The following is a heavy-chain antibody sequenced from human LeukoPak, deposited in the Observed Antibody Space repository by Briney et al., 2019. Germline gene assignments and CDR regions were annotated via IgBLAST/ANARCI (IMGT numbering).Heavy chain of an antibody. CDR1: GVSFSGYY. Sequence: PSETLSLTCVVYGVSFSGYYWNWIRQPPGKGLEWIGEINQSGSTNYNPSLKSRVTISVDTSKNQFSLKLSSVTAADTAVYYCARGRNYYDSSGYYYIGKYYFDYWGQGTLVTVSS. J-gene: IGHJ4*02. D-gene: IGHD3-22*01. CDR3: ARGRNYYDSSGYYYIGKYYFDY. V-gene: IGHV4-34*01. CDR2: INQSGST.